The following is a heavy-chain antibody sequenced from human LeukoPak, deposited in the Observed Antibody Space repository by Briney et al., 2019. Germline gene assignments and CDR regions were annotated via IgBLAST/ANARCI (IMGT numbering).Heavy chain of an antibody. CDR2: INSDGSSA. V-gene: IGHV3-74*01. D-gene: IGHD6-19*01. CDR3: ARGGVGCFDY. J-gene: IGHJ4*02. CDR1: GFTFSDYW. Sequence: GGSLRLSCAASGFTFSDYWIHLVRQAPGKGLVWVSHINSDGSSATYADSVKGRFTISRDNAKNTVYLKMNSLRAEDTAVYFCARGGVGCFDYWGQGALVTVSS.